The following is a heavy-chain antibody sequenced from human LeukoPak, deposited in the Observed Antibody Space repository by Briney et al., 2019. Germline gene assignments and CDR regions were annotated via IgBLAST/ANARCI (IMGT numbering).Heavy chain of an antibody. D-gene: IGHD6-13*01. CDR3: ARDPSPIAAAGHFDY. Sequence: GGSPRLSCAASGFTFSSYGMHWVRQAPGKGLEWVAVIWYDGSNKYYADSVKGRFTISRDNSKNTLYLQMNSLRAEDTAVYYCARDPSPIAAAGHFDYWGQGTPVTVSS. V-gene: IGHV3-33*01. J-gene: IGHJ4*02. CDR1: GFTFSSYG. CDR2: IWYDGSNK.